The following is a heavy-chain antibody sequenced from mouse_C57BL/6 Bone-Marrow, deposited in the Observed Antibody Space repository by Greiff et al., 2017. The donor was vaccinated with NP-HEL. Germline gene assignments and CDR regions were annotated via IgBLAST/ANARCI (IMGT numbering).Heavy chain of an antibody. D-gene: IGHD1-1*01. CDR2: ISNGGGST. V-gene: IGHV5-12*01. CDR3: ARRSFYYFDY. CDR1: GFTFSDYY. J-gene: IGHJ2*01. Sequence: EVQLVESGGGLVQPGGSLKLSCAASGFTFSDYYMYWVRQTPEKRLEWVAYISNGGGSTYYPDTVKGRFTISRDNAKNTLYLQMSRLKSEDTAMYYCARRSFYYFDYWGQGTTLTVSS.